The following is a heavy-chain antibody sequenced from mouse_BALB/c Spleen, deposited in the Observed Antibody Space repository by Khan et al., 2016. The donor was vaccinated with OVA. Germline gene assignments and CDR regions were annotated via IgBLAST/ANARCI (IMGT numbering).Heavy chain of an antibody. CDR3: ARQPYYHYNIMDY. J-gene: IGHJ4*01. CDR1: EFSLTNYG. Sequence: VQLVESGPGLVAPSQSLSITCTISEFSLTNYGVHWVRQPPGKGLEWLVVIWSDGSTTYNSALKSRLTISKDNSKSQVFLKMNSLQTDDTAMYFCARQPYYHYNIMDYWGQGTSVTVSS. CDR2: IWSDGST. D-gene: IGHD2-10*01. V-gene: IGHV2-6-1*01.